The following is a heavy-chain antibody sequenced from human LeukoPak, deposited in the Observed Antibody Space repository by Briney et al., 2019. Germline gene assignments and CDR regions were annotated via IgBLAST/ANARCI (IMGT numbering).Heavy chain of an antibody. V-gene: IGHV4-4*07. J-gene: IGHJ6*03. D-gene: IGHD4-23*01. CDR1: GGSISSYY. CDR3: ARDTTTVDYYYYYMDV. Sequence: SETLSLTCTVSGGSISSYYWSWIRQPAGKGLEWIGRIYTSGSTNYNPSLKSRVTMSVDTSKNQFSLKLSSVTAADTAVYYCARDTTTVDYYYYYMDVWGKGTTVTISS. CDR2: IYTSGST.